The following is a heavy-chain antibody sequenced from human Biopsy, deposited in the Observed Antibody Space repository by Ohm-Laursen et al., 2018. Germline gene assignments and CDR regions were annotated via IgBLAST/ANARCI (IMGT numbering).Heavy chain of an antibody. Sequence: TLSLTCTVSGGPFGINSHYWTWIRQSPGKGLEWIGYIYYTGSTNYNPSVKSRVTISVDTSKNQFSLKLNSVTAADTAVYFCARDSRGGHLNTTLITGKNLDSWGQGILVTVSS. CDR2: IYYTGST. CDR3: ARDSRGGHLNTTLITGKNLDS. CDR1: GGPFGINSHY. D-gene: IGHD3-16*01. V-gene: IGHV4-61*01. J-gene: IGHJ4*02.